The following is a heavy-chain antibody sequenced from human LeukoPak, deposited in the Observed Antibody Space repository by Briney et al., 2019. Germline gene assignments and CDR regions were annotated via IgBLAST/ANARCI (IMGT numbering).Heavy chain of an antibody. D-gene: IGHD4-17*01. CDR3: ARDVHGDYGSGWFDP. CDR2: IMPLFGTA. CDR1: GGTFNNSA. V-gene: IGHV1-69*05. J-gene: IGHJ5*02. Sequence: SVKVSCKTSGGTFNNSAISWVPQAPGQGLEWLGGIMPLFGTAGYAQKFQGRVTITKDESTRTVYLELTSLTSDDTAVYYCARDVHGDYGSGWFDPWGQGTLVSVSS.